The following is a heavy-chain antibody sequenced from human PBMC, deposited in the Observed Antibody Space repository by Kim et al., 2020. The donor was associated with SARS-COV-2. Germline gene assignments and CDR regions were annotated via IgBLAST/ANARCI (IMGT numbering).Heavy chain of an antibody. Sequence: SVKVSCKASGGTFSSYAISWVRQAPGQGLEWMGGIIPIFGTANYAQKFQGRVTITADESTSTAYMELSSLRSEDTAVYYCARDPRVRESGYSDGYYYYGMDVWGQGTTVTVSS. D-gene: IGHD5-18*01. CDR3: ARDPRVRESGYSDGYYYYGMDV. CDR2: IIPIFGTA. V-gene: IGHV1-69*13. J-gene: IGHJ6*02. CDR1: GGTFSSYA.